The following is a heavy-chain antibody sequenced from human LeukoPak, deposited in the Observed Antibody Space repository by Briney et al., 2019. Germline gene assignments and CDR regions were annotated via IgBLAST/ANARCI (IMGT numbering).Heavy chain of an antibody. V-gene: IGHV3-23*01. D-gene: IGHD5-18*01. CDR1: GFTFSSYG. J-gene: IGHJ4*02. Sequence: GGSLRLSCAASGFTFSSYGMSWVRQAPGKGLEWVSAISGSGGSTYYADSVKGRFTISRDNSKNTLYLQMNSLRAEDTAVYYCAKVRGWGSWDSYGYEDYWGQGTLVTVSS. CDR3: AKVRGWGSWDSYGYEDY. CDR2: ISGSGGST.